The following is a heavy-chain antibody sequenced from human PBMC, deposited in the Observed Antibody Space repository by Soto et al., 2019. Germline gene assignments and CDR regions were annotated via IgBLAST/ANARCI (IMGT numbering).Heavy chain of an antibody. Sequence: GGSLRLSCEVSGLTLSNFAMSWVRQAPGEGLEWAAAXGGXXGXTXXXDXXXGRFSISKDFAKNMLYLQMNSVRVEDTAVYYCAKFKGFNWNYVLDYWGQGVPVTVSS. CDR2: XGGXXGXT. CDR1: GLTLSNFA. V-gene: IGHV3-23*01. D-gene: IGHD1-7*01. CDR3: AKFKGFNWNYVLDY. J-gene: IGHJ4*02.